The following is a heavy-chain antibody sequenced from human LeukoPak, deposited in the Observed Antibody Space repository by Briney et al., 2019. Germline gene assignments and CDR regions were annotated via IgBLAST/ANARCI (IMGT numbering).Heavy chain of an antibody. CDR2: ISGYNANT. CDR3: ARDLFYYSGTYSDVFDI. J-gene: IGHJ3*02. Sequence: ASVKVSCKASGYPFSTYGISWVRQAPGQGLEWIGWISGYNANTYYAQDLQGRVTMTTDTSTSTVYMELRNLRSDDTALYNCARDLFYYSGTYSDVFDIWGQGTMVSVSS. D-gene: IGHD3-10*01. V-gene: IGHV1-18*01. CDR1: GYPFSTYG.